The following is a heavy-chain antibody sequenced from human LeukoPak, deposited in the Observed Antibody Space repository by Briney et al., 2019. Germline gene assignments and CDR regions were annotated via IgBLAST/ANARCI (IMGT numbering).Heavy chain of an antibody. V-gene: IGHV3-15*01. D-gene: IGHD6-13*01. CDR2: IKSKTDGGTT. Sequence: PGGSLRLSCAASGFTFSNAWMSWVRQAPGKGLEWVGRIKSKTDGGTTDYAAPVKGRFTISRDDSKNTLYLQMNSLKTEDTAVYYCTTDVQSRRYSSSWYGYYYYYMDVWGKGTTVTVSS. J-gene: IGHJ6*03. CDR3: TTDVQSRRYSSSWYGYYYYYMDV. CDR1: GFTFSNAW.